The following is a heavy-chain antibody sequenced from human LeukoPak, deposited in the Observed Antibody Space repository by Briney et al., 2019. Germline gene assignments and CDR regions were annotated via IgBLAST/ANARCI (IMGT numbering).Heavy chain of an antibody. CDR3: AREIPGDYVDYYYYMDV. V-gene: IGHV4-59*01. D-gene: IGHD4-17*01. J-gene: IGHJ6*03. Sequence: SETLSLTCTVSGGSISSYYWSWIRQPPGKGLEWIGYIYYSGSTNYNPSLKSRVTISVDTSKNQFSLKLSSVTAADTAVYYCAREIPGDYVDYYYYMDVWGKGTTVTVSS. CDR1: GGSISSYY. CDR2: IYYSGST.